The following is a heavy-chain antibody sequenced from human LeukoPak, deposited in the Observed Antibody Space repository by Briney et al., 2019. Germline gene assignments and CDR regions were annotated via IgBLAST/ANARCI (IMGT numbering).Heavy chain of an antibody. Sequence: GASVRVSCKASGYTFTSSGISWVRQAPGQGLEWMGWISAYSGNTNYAQKLQGRVTMTTDTSTSTAYMELRSLRSDDTAVYYYARDRAVAGRFDYWGQGTLVTVSS. D-gene: IGHD6-19*01. CDR1: GYTFTSSG. CDR3: ARDRAVAGRFDY. J-gene: IGHJ4*02. V-gene: IGHV1-18*01. CDR2: ISAYSGNT.